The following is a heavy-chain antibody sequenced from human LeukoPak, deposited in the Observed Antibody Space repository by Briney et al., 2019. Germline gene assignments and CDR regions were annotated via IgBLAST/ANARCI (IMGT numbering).Heavy chain of an antibody. D-gene: IGHD5-18*01. CDR2: ISYDGSNQ. Sequence: QTGGSLRLSCAASGFTFSSYAMDWVRQAPGKGLEWVAVISYDGSNQHKADSVRGRFTISRDNSENTLYLQMNSLRAEDTAVHYCARDLHGRYSYGYRHWGQGTLVTVSS. CDR3: ARDLHGRYSYGYRH. V-gene: IGHV3-30*04. CDR1: GFTFSSYA. J-gene: IGHJ4*02.